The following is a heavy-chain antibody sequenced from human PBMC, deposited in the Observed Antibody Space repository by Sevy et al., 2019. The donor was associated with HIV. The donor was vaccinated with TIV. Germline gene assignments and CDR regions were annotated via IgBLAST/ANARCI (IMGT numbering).Heavy chain of an antibody. CDR3: AREGGVATTGDHDAFDI. D-gene: IGHD7-27*01. V-gene: IGHV1-69*13. Sequence: ASVKVSCKASGDTFSTYGLSWVRQAPGQGLEWMGGIIPIFGTPNYAQKFQGRVTITADESASTAYMELGSLRFEDTALYYCAREGGVATTGDHDAFDIWGHGTLVTVSS. J-gene: IGHJ3*02. CDR1: GDTFSTYG. CDR2: IIPIFGTP.